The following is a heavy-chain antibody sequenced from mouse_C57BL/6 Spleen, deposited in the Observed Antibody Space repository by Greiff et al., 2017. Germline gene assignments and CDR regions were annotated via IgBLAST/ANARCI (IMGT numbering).Heavy chain of an antibody. V-gene: IGHV1-4*01. Sequence: QVQLQQSGAELARPGASVKMSCTASGYTFTSYTMHWVKQRPGQGLEWIGYINPSSGYTKYNQKFKDKATLTADKSSSTAYMQLSSLTSEDSAVYYCASPYDYDGYFDVWGTGTTVTVSS. J-gene: IGHJ1*03. CDR2: INPSSGYT. CDR1: GYTFTSYT. CDR3: ASPYDYDGYFDV. D-gene: IGHD2-4*01.